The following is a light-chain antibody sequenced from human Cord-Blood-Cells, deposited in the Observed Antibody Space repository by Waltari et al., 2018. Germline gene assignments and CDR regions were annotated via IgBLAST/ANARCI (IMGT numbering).Light chain of an antibody. V-gene: IGKV3D-20*01. Sequence: EMVLTQSPATLSLSPGERATLSCGASQRVSSSYLAWYQQKPGLAPRLLIYDAASRAAGIPDRFSGSGSGTVFTLTISRLEPEDFAVYYCQQYGSSPLTFGGGTKVEIK. CDR2: DAA. J-gene: IGKJ4*01. CDR1: QRVSSSY. CDR3: QQYGSSPLT.